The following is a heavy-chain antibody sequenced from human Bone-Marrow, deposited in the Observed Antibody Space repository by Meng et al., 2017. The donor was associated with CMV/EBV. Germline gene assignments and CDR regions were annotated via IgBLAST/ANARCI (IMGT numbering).Heavy chain of an antibody. Sequence: GESLKISCAASGFTFSSYSMNWVRQAPGKGLEWVSSISSSSSYIYYADSVKGRFTISRDNAKNSLYLPMNSLRAEDTAVYYCARDMSPQLVLFLHLRPNYYGMDVWGQGTTVTVSS. CDR3: ARDMSPQLVLFLHLRPNYYGMDV. V-gene: IGHV3-21*01. CDR2: ISSSSSYI. J-gene: IGHJ6*02. CDR1: GFTFSSYS. D-gene: IGHD6-13*01.